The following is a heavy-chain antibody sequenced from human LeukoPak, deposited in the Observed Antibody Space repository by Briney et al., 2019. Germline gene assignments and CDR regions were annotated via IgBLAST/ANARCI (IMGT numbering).Heavy chain of an antibody. CDR1: GGSISGYY. CDR2: INHSGST. V-gene: IGHV4-34*01. J-gene: IGHJ5*02. D-gene: IGHD6-13*01. Sequence: SETLSLTCIVSGGSISGYYWSWIRQPPGKGLEWIGEINHSGSTNYNPSLKSRVTISVDTSKNQFSLKLSSATAADTAVYYCARGAWQHLNWFDPWGQGTLVTVSS. CDR3: ARGAWQHLNWFDP.